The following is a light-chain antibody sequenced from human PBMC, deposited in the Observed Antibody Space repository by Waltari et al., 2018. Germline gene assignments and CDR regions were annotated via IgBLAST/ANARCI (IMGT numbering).Light chain of an antibody. Sequence: DIQMTQSPSTLSASVGDRVTTTCRASQSISSWLAWNQQKPGKAPKLLIYDASSLESGVPSRFSGSGSGTDFTLTISSLQPDDFATYYCQQYNTYTYTFGQGTKLEIK. CDR2: DAS. J-gene: IGKJ2*01. CDR1: QSISSW. CDR3: QQYNTYTYT. V-gene: IGKV1-5*01.